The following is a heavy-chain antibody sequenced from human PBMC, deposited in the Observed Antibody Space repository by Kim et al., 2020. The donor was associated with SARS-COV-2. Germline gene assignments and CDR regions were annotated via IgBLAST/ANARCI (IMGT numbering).Heavy chain of an antibody. CDR2: IRSKAYGGTT. Sequence: GGSLRLSCTASGFTFGDYAMSWVRQAPGKGLEWVGFIRSKAYGGTTEYAASVNGRFTISRDDSKSIAYLQMNSLKTEDTAVYYCTRDKDAQLWLLGDDYWGQGTLVTVSS. CDR3: TRDKDAQLWLLGDDY. D-gene: IGHD5-18*01. J-gene: IGHJ4*02. V-gene: IGHV3-49*04. CDR1: GFTFGDYA.